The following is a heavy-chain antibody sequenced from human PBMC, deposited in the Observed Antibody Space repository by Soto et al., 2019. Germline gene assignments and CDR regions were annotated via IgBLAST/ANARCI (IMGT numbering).Heavy chain of an antibody. CDR2: VSKDGSKT. CDR3: ARDIWWEPGVDAFHI. V-gene: IGHV3-30-3*01. Sequence: QVQLVESGGGVVQPGRSLRLSCAASGFTFNFFAMQWVRQAPGKGLEWVAAVSKDGSKTYYADSVKGRFTISRDNPKNTLYLQMNSLRLEDTAVYYCARDIWWEPGVDAFHIWGQGTMVTVSP. J-gene: IGHJ3*02. D-gene: IGHD1-26*01. CDR1: GFTFNFFA.